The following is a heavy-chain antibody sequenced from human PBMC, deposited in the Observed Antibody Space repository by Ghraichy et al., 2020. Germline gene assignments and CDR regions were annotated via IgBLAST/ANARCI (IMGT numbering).Heavy chain of an antibody. J-gene: IGHJ4*02. CDR2: ISAYNGNT. CDR1: GGTFSSYA. Sequence: ASVKVSCKASGGTFSSYAISWVRQAPGQGLEWMGWISAYNGNTNYAQKLQGRVTMTTDTSTSTAYMELRSLRSDDTAVYYCARDGSRYCSGGSCYDYYFDYWGQGTLVTVSS. D-gene: IGHD2-15*01. CDR3: ARDGSRYCSGGSCYDYYFDY. V-gene: IGHV1-18*01.